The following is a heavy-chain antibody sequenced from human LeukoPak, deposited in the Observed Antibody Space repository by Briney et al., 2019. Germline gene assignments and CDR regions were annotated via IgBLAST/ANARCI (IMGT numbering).Heavy chain of an antibody. CDR1: GYTFTSYD. CDR3: VRGKYQLPQ. J-gene: IGHJ4*02. D-gene: IGHD2-2*01. Sequence: ASVKVSCKASGYTFTSYDINWVRQAPGQGLEWMGWMNAKSSNTDYAQKFQGRVTITRNTSISTAYMELSSLRSDDTAVYYCVRGKYQLPQWGQGTLVTVSS. V-gene: IGHV1-8*01. CDR2: MNAKSSNT.